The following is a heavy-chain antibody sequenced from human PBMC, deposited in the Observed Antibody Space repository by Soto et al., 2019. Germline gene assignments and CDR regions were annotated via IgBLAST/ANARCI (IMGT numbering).Heavy chain of an antibody. J-gene: IGHJ6*02. CDR2: IHSGGSRI. Sequence: EVQLVESGEGLVQPGGSLILSGAASGFTFNTYHMNWVREAPGKGLEWVSYIHSGGSRIYYADSVKGRFTISRDNAKNSLFLQMNSLRAEDTAVYYCARDGTTETTTYHYAMDVWGQGTTVTVSS. V-gene: IGHV3-48*03. CDR1: GFTFNTYH. CDR3: ARDGTTETTTYHYAMDV. D-gene: IGHD4-17*01.